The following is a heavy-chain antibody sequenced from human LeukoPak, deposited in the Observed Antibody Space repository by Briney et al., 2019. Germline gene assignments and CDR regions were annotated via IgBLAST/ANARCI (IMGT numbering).Heavy chain of an antibody. CDR3: AKVPGDGSGWYAFDY. V-gene: IGHV3-48*03. J-gene: IGHJ4*02. Sequence: GGSLRLSCAASGFTFSSYEMNWVRQAPGKGLEWVSYISSSGSTIYYADSVKGRFTISRDNSKNTLYLLMNSLRAEDTAVYYCAKVPGDGSGWYAFDYWGQGTLVTVSS. CDR2: ISSSGSTI. CDR1: GFTFSSYE. D-gene: IGHD6-19*01.